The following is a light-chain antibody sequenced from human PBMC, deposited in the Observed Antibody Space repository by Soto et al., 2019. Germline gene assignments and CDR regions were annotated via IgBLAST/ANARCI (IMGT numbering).Light chain of an antibody. Sequence: EIVVTQSPGTLSLSPGERANLSCRASQSISNDHLAWYQQKPGQAPRLLIYGTSNRATGGIADRFSGSGSETDFTRTISRLEPEDFAVYYCQYYGSSVTFAGGTKVEIK. CDR3: QYYGSSVT. CDR2: GTS. CDR1: QSISNDH. J-gene: IGKJ4*01. V-gene: IGKV3-20*01.